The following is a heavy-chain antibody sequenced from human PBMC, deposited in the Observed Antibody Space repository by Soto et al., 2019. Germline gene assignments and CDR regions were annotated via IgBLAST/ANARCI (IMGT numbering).Heavy chain of an antibody. CDR3: ARGYYYDSSGYYDY. V-gene: IGHV1-69*02. Sequence: SVKVSCKASGGTFSSYTISWVRQAPGQGLEWMGRIIPMLGIATYAQKFQDRVTITADKYTSKVYMELSSLSSEDTALYYCARGYYYDSSGYYDYGGQGPLVTVSS. J-gene: IGHJ4*02. D-gene: IGHD3-22*01. CDR1: GGTFSSYT. CDR2: IIPMLGIA.